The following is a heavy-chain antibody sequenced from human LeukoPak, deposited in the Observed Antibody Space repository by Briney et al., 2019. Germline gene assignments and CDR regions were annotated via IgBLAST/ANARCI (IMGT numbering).Heavy chain of an antibody. Sequence: SETLSLTCTVSGGSISSYYWSWIRQPAGKGLEWIGRIYTSGSTNYNPSLKSRVSTSVDMSKNQFSLKLNSVTAADTAVHYCATSAGTVFLPRFYFKDWGQGTLVTVSS. CDR3: ATSAGTVFLPRFYFKD. D-gene: IGHD6-13*01. CDR1: GGSISSYY. J-gene: IGHJ4*02. V-gene: IGHV4-4*07. CDR2: IYTSGST.